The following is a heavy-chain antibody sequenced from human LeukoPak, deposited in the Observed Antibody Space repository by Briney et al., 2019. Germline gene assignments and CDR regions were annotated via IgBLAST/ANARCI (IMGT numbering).Heavy chain of an antibody. D-gene: IGHD3-22*01. CDR3: ARSDSSGYLSDY. V-gene: IGHV3-72*01. J-gene: IGHJ4*02. CDR2: SRNKVNSYTT. Sequence: PGGSLRLSCAASGFTFSSYGMHWVRQAPGGGLEWVGRSRNKVNSYTTEYAAPAKGRFTISRDDSKNSVYLQMNSLKTEDTAVYYCARSDSSGYLSDYWGQGTLVTVSS. CDR1: GFTFSSYG.